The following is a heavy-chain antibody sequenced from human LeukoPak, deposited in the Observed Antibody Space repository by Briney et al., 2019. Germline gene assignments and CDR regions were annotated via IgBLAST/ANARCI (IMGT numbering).Heavy chain of an antibody. CDR3: ARAEGAAAGGDYFDY. CDR2: INPNSGGT. V-gene: IGHV1-2*02. Sequence: ASVKVSCKASGYTFTGYYMHWVRQAPGQGLEWMGWINPNSGGTNYAQKFQGRVTMTRDTSISTAYMELSRLRSDDTAVYYCARAEGAAAGGDYFDYWGQGTLVTVSS. CDR1: GYTFTGYY. J-gene: IGHJ4*02. D-gene: IGHD6-13*01.